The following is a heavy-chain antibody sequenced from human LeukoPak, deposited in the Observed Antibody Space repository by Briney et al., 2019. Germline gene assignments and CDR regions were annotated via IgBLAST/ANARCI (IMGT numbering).Heavy chain of an antibody. V-gene: IGHV3-23*01. CDR2: ISGSGGST. CDR3: ANPSTPDYYDSSGYYRGDAFDI. J-gene: IGHJ3*02. CDR1: GFTFSSCA. D-gene: IGHD3-22*01. Sequence: GGSLRLSCAASGFTFSSCAMSWVRQAPGKGLEWVSAISGSGGSTYYADSVKGRFTISRDNSKNTLYLQMNSLRAEDTAVYYCANPSTPDYYDSSGYYRGDAFDIWGQGTMVTVSS.